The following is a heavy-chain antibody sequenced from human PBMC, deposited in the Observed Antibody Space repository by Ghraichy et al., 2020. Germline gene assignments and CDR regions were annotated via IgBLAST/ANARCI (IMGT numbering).Heavy chain of an antibody. V-gene: IGHV3-30*16. J-gene: IGHJ3*01. CDR3: ARDPRGTGTIALWAFDF. D-gene: IGHD1-7*01. Sequence: GGSLRLSCLSLRSAENTSALQSLLRASYDVFCLKTIISYDGSNKYYADSVKGRFTISRDNSKNTLYLQMNSLRAEDTAVYYCARDPRGTGTIALWAFDFCGQGTMITVSS. CDR2: ISYDGSNK. CDR1: RSAENTSA.